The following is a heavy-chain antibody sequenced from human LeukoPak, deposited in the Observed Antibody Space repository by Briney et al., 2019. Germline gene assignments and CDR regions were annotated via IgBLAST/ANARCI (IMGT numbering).Heavy chain of an antibody. CDR3: ARVHCSSTSCLDDP. V-gene: IGHV1-69*13. CDR1: GGTFSSYA. J-gene: IGHJ5*02. D-gene: IGHD2-2*01. Sequence: GASVKVSCKASGGTFSSYAISWVRQAPGQGLEWMGGIIPIFGTANYAQKFQGRVTITADESTSTAYMELSSLRSEDTAVYYCARVHCSSTSCLDDPWGQGTLVTVSS. CDR2: IIPIFGTA.